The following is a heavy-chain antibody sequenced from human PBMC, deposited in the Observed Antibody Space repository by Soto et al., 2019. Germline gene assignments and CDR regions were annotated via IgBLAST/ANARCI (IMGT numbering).Heavy chain of an antibody. CDR1: GYTFTSYG. Sequence: QVQLVQSGAEVKKPGASVKVSCKASGYTFTSYGISWVRQAPGQGLEWMGWISAYNGNIKYAQKLQGRVTMTTHTSTSTANIELRSLRSDDTAVYYCAREPNYFDYWGQGTLVTVSS. CDR3: AREPNYFDY. V-gene: IGHV1-18*01. J-gene: IGHJ4*02. CDR2: ISAYNGNI.